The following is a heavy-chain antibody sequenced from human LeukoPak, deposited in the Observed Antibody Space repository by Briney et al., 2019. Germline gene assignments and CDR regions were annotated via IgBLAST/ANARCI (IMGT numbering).Heavy chain of an antibody. CDR2: INWSGAST. J-gene: IGHJ3*02. CDR1: GFTFSSYE. V-gene: IGHV3-20*04. D-gene: IGHD1-26*01. CDR3: ARVRVVWDLDDAFDI. Sequence: PGGSLRLSCAASGFTFSSYEMNWVRQAPGKGLEWVSGINWSGASTGYADSVKGRFTISRDSAKNSLYLQMNSLRAEDTALYYCARVRVVWDLDDAFDIWGQGTMVTVSS.